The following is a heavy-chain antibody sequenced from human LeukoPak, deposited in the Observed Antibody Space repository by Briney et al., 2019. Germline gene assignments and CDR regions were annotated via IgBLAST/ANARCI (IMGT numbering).Heavy chain of an antibody. V-gene: IGHV1-46*01. D-gene: IGHD1-1*01. J-gene: IGHJ5*02. CDR2: INPSGGST. Sequence: GASVKVSCKASGYTFTSYYIHWVRQAPGQGLEWMGRINPSGGSTSYAQKFQGRVTMTRDTSTSTVYMELSSLRSEDTAVYYCARDLFTSYNWNDESNNWFDPWGQGTLVTVSS. CDR1: GYTFTSYY. CDR3: ARDLFTSYNWNDESNNWFDP.